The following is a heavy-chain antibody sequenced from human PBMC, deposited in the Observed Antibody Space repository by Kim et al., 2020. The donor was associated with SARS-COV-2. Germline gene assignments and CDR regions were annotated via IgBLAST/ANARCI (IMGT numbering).Heavy chain of an antibody. CDR1: GYTFTSYY. Sequence: ASVKVSCKASGYTFTSYYMHWVRQAPGQGLEWMGIINPSGGSTSYAQKFQGRVTMTRDTSTSTVYMELSSLRSEDTAVYYCARDIVVVVAATGGYYYYGMDVWGQGTTVTVSS. CDR3: ARDIVVVVAATGGYYYYGMDV. J-gene: IGHJ6*02. D-gene: IGHD2-15*01. V-gene: IGHV1-46*01. CDR2: INPSGGST.